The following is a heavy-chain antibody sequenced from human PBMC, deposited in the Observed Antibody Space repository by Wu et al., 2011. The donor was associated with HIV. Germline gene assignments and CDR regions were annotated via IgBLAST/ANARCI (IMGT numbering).Heavy chain of an antibody. D-gene: IGHD2-2*01. V-gene: IGHV1-69*14. CDR2: IIPNSGTT. CDR1: GGSFNNYA. J-gene: IGHJ6*03. Sequence: QVQLVQSGAELKKPGSSVRVSCKTSGGSFNNYAINWMRQAPGQVLEWMGRIIPNSGTTNYARKFQGRFTVTADTSTTTVHMELRSLRSEDTAVYFCTRSGEAAAYYYYYMNVWAKGPRSPSP. CDR3: TRSGEAAAYYYYYMNV.